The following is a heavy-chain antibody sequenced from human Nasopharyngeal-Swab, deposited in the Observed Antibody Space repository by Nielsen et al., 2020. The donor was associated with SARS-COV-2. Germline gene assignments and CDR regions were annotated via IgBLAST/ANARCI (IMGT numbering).Heavy chain of an antibody. CDR2: ITWNSGNK. Sequence: SLKISCAASGFTFENYAMHWVRQPPGKGLEWVSGITWNSGNKGYAESVQGRFTISRDNSKNTLSLQMNSLRAEDTAVYYCAKDLRGPYFFWGQGTLVTVSS. CDR1: GFTFENYA. V-gene: IGHV3-9*01. D-gene: IGHD2/OR15-2a*01. CDR3: AKDLRGPYFF. J-gene: IGHJ4*02.